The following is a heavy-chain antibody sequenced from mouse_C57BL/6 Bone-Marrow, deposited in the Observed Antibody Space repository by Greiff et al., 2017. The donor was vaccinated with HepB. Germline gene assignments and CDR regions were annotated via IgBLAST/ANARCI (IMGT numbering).Heavy chain of an antibody. CDR3: ARASYYYGSSYFDY. CDR1: GFTFSDYG. CDR2: ISSGSSTI. V-gene: IGHV5-17*01. D-gene: IGHD1-1*01. Sequence: DVKLVESGGGLVKPGGSLKLSCAASGFTFSDYGMHWVRQAPEKGLEWVAYISSGSSTIYYADTVKGRFTISRDNAKNTLFLQMTSLRSEDTAMYYCARASYYYGSSYFDYWGQGTTLTVSS. J-gene: IGHJ2*01.